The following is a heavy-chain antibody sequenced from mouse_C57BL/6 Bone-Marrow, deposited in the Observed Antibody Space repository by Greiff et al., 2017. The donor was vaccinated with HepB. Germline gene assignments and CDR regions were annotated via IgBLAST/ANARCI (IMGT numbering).Heavy chain of an antibody. CDR2: INPNNGGT. J-gene: IGHJ3*01. CDR1: GYTFTDYN. D-gene: IGHD1-1*01. V-gene: IGHV1-18*01. Sequence: EVKLQESGPELVKPGASVKIPCKASGYTFTDYNMDWVKQSHGKSLEWIGDINPNNGGTIYNQKFKGKATLTVDKSSSTAYMELRSLTSEDTAVYYCARKGLYYGSSYGWFAYWGQGTLVTVSA. CDR3: ARKGLYYGSSYGWFAY.